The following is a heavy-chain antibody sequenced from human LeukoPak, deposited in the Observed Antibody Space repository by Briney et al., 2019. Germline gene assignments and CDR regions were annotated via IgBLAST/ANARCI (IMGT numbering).Heavy chain of an antibody. Sequence: SETLSLTCTVSGGSISSYYWSWIRQPPGKGLEWIGYIYYSGSANYNPSLKSRVTISVDTSKNQFSLKLSSVTAADTAVYYCARTERGVEMSYYFDYWGQGTLVTVSS. CDR3: ARTERGVEMSYYFDY. CDR2: IYYSGSA. D-gene: IGHD5-24*01. CDR1: GGSISSYY. V-gene: IGHV4-59*08. J-gene: IGHJ4*02.